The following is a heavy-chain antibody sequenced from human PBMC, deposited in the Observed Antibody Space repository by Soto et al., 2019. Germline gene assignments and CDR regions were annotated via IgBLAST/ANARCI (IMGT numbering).Heavy chain of an antibody. D-gene: IGHD1-1*01. CDR1: GFTFSSYS. CDR3: VRDRGYPDSFDV. J-gene: IGHJ3*01. CDR2: ISSSSSYI. V-gene: IGHV3-21*01. Sequence: PGGSLRLSCAASGFTFSSYSMNWVRQAPGKGLEWVSSISSSSSYIYYADSVKGRFTISRDNAKNTLYLQMHSLRAEDTALYFCVRDRGYPDSFDVWGRGTMVTVS.